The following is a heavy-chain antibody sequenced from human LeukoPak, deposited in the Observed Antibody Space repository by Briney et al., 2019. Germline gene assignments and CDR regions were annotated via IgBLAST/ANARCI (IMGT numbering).Heavy chain of an antibody. V-gene: IGHV3-23*01. J-gene: IGHJ3*02. Sequence: GGSLRLSCAASGFTFSSYSMSWVRQAPGKGLEWVSAISGSGVSTYYADSVTGRFTISTHNSKKTLYLQMNRLRDEDTDVYYCANSIVGASLGAFDIWGQGTMVTVSS. CDR3: ANSIVGASLGAFDI. D-gene: IGHD1-26*01. CDR2: ISGSGVST. CDR1: GFTFSSYS.